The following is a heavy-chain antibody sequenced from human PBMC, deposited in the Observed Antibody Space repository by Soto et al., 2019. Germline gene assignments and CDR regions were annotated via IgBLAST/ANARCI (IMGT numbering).Heavy chain of an antibody. Sequence: GGSLRLSCEASGFTFSRYSMSWVRQAPGKWLEWVSSISSTTNYIYYGDSMKGRFTISRDNAKNSLYLEMNSLRAEDTAVYYCARESEDLTSNFDYWGQGTLVTVSS. CDR1: GFTFSRYS. J-gene: IGHJ4*02. CDR3: ARESEDLTSNFDY. V-gene: IGHV3-21*06. CDR2: ISSTTNYI.